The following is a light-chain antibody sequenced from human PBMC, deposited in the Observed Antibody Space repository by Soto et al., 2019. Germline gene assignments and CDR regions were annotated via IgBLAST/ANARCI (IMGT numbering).Light chain of an antibody. CDR3: QQYYSSWT. J-gene: IGKJ1*01. CDR1: QSISSTF. V-gene: IGKV3-20*01. CDR2: GAS. Sequence: EIVLTQSPGTLSLSPGERATLSCRASQSISSTFLAWYQHKPGQAPRVLIYGASRRATGIPDRFSGSGYGTDFTLTISRLEPEDFALYYCQQYYSSWTFGQGTKVEMK.